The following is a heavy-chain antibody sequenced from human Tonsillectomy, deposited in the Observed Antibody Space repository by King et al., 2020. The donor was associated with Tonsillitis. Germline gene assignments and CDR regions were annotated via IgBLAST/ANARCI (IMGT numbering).Heavy chain of an antibody. CDR3: ARTRVGDYQPYFYFDY. D-gene: IGHD4-17*01. CDR2: IFYSGST. J-gene: IGHJ4*02. V-gene: IGHV4-59*01. Sequence: VQLQESGPGLVKPSETLSLNCTVSGGSISSYYWSWIRQPPGKGLEWIGYIFYSGSTNYNPSLKSRVSISVDTSKNQFSLKLSSVTAADTAVYFCARTRVGDYQPYFYFDYWGQGTLVTVSS. CDR1: GGSISSYY.